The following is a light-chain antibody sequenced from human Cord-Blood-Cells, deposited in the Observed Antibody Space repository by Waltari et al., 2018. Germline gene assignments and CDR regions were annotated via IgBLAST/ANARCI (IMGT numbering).Light chain of an antibody. CDR1: QSLLHNNGYNY. V-gene: IGKV2-28*01. J-gene: IGKJ4*01. CDR2: LGS. Sequence: DIVMTQSPLSLPVTPGEPAYISCRSSQSLLHNNGYNYLDWYLQKPGQSPQLLIYLGSNRASGVPDRFSGSGSGTDFTLKISRVEAEDVGVYYCMQALQTPLTFGGGTKVEIK. CDR3: MQALQTPLT.